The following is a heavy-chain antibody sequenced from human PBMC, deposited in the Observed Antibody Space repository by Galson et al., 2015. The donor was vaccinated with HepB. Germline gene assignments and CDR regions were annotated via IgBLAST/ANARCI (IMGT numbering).Heavy chain of an antibody. CDR3: AREPITMPRYFFDH. CDR1: GYTFTNYY. D-gene: IGHD3-10*01. J-gene: IGHJ4*02. CDR2: INPSGGST. V-gene: IGHV1-46*01. Sequence: SVKVSCKASGYTFTNYYMHWVRQAPGQGLEWMGIINPSGGSTSYFQGRVTMTRDTSTSTVYMELSSLRSEDTAVYYRAREPITMPRYFFDHWGQGTLVTVSS.